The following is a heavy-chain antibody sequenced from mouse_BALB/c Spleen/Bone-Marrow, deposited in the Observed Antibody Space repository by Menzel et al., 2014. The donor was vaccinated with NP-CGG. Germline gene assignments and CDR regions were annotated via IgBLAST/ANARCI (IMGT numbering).Heavy chain of an antibody. CDR2: IDPSTGYT. CDR1: GYTFTNYW. CDR3: ARGGIYDGYSY. D-gene: IGHD2-3*01. V-gene: IGHV1-7*01. Sequence: QVHVKQSGAELAKPRASVKMSCKASGYTFTNYWMHWVKQRPGQGLEWIGYIDPSTGYTECNQKFKDKATLTADKSSSTAYMQLSSLTSEDSAVYYCARGGIYDGYSYWGQGTLVTVSA. J-gene: IGHJ3*01.